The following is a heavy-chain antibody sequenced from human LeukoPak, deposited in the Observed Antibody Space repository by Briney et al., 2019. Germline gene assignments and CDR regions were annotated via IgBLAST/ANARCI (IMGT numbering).Heavy chain of an antibody. Sequence: SVKVSCTASGGTFSSYAISWVRQAPGQGLEWMGRIIPILGIANYAQKFQGRVTITADKSTSTAYMELSSLRSEDTAVYYCASVTYYYDSSGYYQDYWGQGTLVTVSS. CDR2: IIPILGIA. D-gene: IGHD3-22*01. J-gene: IGHJ4*02. CDR1: GGTFSSYA. CDR3: ASVTYYYDSSGYYQDY. V-gene: IGHV1-69*04.